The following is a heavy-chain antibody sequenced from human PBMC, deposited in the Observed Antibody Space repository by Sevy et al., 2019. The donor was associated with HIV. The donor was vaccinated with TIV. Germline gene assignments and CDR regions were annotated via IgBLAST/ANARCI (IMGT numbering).Heavy chain of an antibody. CDR1: GFTFSSYD. J-gene: IGHJ6*02. CDR2: ISYDGSNK. V-gene: IGHV3-30*18. Sequence: GGSLRLSCAASGFTFSSYDMHWVRQAPGKGLEWVAVISYDGSNKYYADSVKGRFTISRDNSKNTLYLQMNSLRAEDTAVYYCAKVPAYSSGWYHYYYGMDVWGQGTTVTVSS. D-gene: IGHD6-19*01. CDR3: AKVPAYSSGWYHYYYGMDV.